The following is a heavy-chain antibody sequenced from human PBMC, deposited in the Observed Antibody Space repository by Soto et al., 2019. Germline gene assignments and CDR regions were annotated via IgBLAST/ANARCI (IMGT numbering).Heavy chain of an antibody. J-gene: IGHJ4*02. D-gene: IGHD3-3*01. CDR1: GFAFNAYA. CDR3: ARSVSSIEPADY. V-gene: IGHV3-23*01. CDR2: ISGGGGAI. Sequence: EVQLLESGGDLVQPGGSLTLSCAASGFAFNAYAMNWVRQAPGKGLAWVSAISGGGGAIYYADSVKGRFTISRDNSKNTLYLHMSSLGAADTANYYCARSVSSIEPADYWGQGTLVTVSS.